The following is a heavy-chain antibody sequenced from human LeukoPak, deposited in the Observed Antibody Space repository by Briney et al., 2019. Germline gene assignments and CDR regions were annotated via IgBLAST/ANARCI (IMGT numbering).Heavy chain of an antibody. CDR1: GGSISSYY. CDR3: ARGRKDYYDSSGYYYGEGEIGY. J-gene: IGHJ4*02. V-gene: IGHV4-59*01. CDR2: IYYSGST. Sequence: SETLSLTCTVSGGSISSYYWSWIRQPPGKGLEWIGYIYYSGSTNYTPSLKSRVTISVDTSKNPFSLKLSSVTAADTAVYYCARGRKDYYDSSGYYYGEGEIGYWGQGTLVTVSS. D-gene: IGHD3-22*01.